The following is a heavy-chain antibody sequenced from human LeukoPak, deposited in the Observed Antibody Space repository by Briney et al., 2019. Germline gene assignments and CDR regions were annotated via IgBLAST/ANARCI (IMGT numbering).Heavy chain of an antibody. Sequence: GGSLRLSCAASGFTFSDYYMTWIRQAPGKGLVWVSYISCGSSYTNYADSVKGRFTISRDNAKNSLYLQMNSLRAEDTAVYYCASRGDTSGYYYFDYWGQGTLVTVSS. V-gene: IGHV3-11*03. CDR2: ISCGSSYT. J-gene: IGHJ4*02. CDR1: GFTFSDYY. D-gene: IGHD3-22*01. CDR3: ASRGDTSGYYYFDY.